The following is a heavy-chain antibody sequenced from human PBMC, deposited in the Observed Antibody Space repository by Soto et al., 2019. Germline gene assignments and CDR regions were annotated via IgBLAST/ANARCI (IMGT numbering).Heavy chain of an antibody. Sequence: GGSLRLSCAASGFTFSSYAMSWVRQAPGKGLEWVSAISGSGGSTYYADSVKGRFTISRDNSKNTLYLQMNSLRAEDTAVYYCAKDTRSSGKYYYYYYGMDVWGQGTTVTVSS. CDR2: ISGSGGST. CDR1: GFTFSSYA. CDR3: AKDTRSSGKYYYYYYGMDV. D-gene: IGHD6-19*01. V-gene: IGHV3-23*01. J-gene: IGHJ6*02.